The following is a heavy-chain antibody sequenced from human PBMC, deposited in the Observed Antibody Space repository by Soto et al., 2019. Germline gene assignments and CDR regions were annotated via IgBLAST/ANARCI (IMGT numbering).Heavy chain of an antibody. Sequence: QVQLQESGPGLVKPSETLSLTCTVSGGSISSYYWSWIRQPPGKGLEWIGYIYYSGSTNYNPSLKSRVTISVDTSKNQFSLKLSSVTAADTAVYYCARRYGALFDYWSQGTLVTVSS. D-gene: IGHD4-17*01. CDR2: IYYSGST. CDR1: GGSISSYY. V-gene: IGHV4-59*08. CDR3: ARRYGALFDY. J-gene: IGHJ4*02.